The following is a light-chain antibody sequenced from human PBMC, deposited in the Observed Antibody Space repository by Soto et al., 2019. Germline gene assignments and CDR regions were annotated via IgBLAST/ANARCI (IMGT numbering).Light chain of an antibody. CDR3: QQYYTWPS. J-gene: IGKJ5*01. CDR1: QRFSPN. CDR2: GAS. Sequence: EILMTQSPATLSVSPGERATLSCRASQRFSPNVAWYQQRPIQAPRLLIYGASTRATGIPGRFSGSGSGTEFTFTISSLESEDFAVYYCQQYYTWPSFGQGTRLEIK. V-gene: IGKV3-15*01.